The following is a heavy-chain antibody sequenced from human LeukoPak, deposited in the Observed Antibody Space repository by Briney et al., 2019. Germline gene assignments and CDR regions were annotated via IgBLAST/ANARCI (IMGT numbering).Heavy chain of an antibody. J-gene: IGHJ4*02. CDR1: GFTFSSYG. CDR2: ISYDGSNK. V-gene: IGHV3-30*18. Sequence: GRSLRLSCAASGFTFSSYGMHWVRQAPGKGLEWVAVISYDGSNKYYAGSVKGRFTISRDNSKNTLYLQMNSLRAEDTAVYYCAKVALIAARLGHFDYWGQGTLVTVSS. CDR3: AKVALIAARLGHFDY. D-gene: IGHD6-6*01.